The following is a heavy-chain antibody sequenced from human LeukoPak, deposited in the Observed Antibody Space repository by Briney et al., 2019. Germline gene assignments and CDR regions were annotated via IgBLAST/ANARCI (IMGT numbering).Heavy chain of an antibody. V-gene: IGHV1-69*05. D-gene: IGHD6-13*01. J-gene: IGHJ4*02. CDR3: ARAETRYSSSWYAQY. CDR2: IIPIFGTA. Sequence: SVKVSCKASGGTFSSHAISWVRQAPGQGLEWMGGIIPIFGTANYAQKFQGRVTITTDESTSTAYMELSSLRSEDTAVYYCARAETRYSSSWYAQYWGQGTLVTVSS. CDR1: GGTFSSHA.